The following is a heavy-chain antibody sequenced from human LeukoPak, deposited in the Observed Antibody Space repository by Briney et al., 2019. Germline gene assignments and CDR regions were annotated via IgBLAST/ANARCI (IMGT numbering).Heavy chain of an antibody. CDR1: GGSISSYY. Sequence: SETLSLTCTVSGGSISSYYWSWIRQPPGKGLEWIGYIYYSGSANYNPSLKSRVTISVDTSKSQFSLKLSSVTAADTAVYYCARDLIAAAGTGSYYYYGMDVWGQGTTVTVSS. V-gene: IGHV4-59*01. J-gene: IGHJ6*02. CDR3: ARDLIAAAGTGSYYYYGMDV. D-gene: IGHD6-13*01. CDR2: IYYSGSA.